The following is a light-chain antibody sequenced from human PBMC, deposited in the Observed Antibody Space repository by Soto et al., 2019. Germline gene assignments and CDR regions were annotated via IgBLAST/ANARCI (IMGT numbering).Light chain of an antibody. CDR3: QQSYSTPPT. V-gene: IGKV1-39*01. J-gene: IGKJ1*01. CDR2: DAS. CDR1: QSITNW. Sequence: DIQMTQSPSTLSASVGDRVTITCRASQSITNWLAWYQQKPGKAPKFLIYDASNLQSGVPSRFSGSGSGTDFTLTISSLQPENFATYDCQQSYSTPPTFGQGPKVEI.